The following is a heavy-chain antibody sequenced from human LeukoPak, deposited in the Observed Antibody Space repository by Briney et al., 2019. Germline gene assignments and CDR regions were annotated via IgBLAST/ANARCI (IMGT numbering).Heavy chain of an antibody. D-gene: IGHD4/OR15-4a*01. Sequence: GGSLRLSCAASGFTFSTYAMSWVRQAPGKGLEWVATVSGSGGNTHYADSVKGRFTISRDNTKNTLSLQMNSLRAEDTAVYYCAKSGLFRFDYWGQGTLITVSS. CDR2: VSGSGGNT. CDR1: GFTFSTYA. V-gene: IGHV3-23*01. CDR3: AKSGLFRFDY. J-gene: IGHJ4*02.